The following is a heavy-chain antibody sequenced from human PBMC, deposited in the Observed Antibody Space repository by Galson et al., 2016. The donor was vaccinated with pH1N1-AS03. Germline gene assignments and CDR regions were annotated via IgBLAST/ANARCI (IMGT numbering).Heavy chain of an antibody. CDR2: ISYDENYK. Sequence: SLRLSCAASGFTFSTFGMHWVRQAPGKGLEWVAVISYDENYKYYADSLKGRFTISRDNSKNTLYLQMNSLRAGDTAVYYCAKDLEDYYESSGYFDYWGRGTLVTVSS. V-gene: IGHV3-30*18. D-gene: IGHD3-22*01. J-gene: IGHJ4*02. CDR1: GFTFSTFG. CDR3: AKDLEDYYESSGYFDY.